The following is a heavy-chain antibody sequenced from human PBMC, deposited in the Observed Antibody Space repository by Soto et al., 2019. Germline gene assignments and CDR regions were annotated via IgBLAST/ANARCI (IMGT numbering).Heavy chain of an antibody. D-gene: IGHD3-22*01. J-gene: IGHJ4*02. CDR3: ASPEYYYDTSGWYY. Sequence: EVQLVESGGGLVKPGGSLRLSCAASGFTFSTYSMNWVRQAPRKGLEWVSSISSSSSYIYYADSVKGRFTISRDNAKNSLYLQMNSLRAEDTAVYYCASPEYYYDTSGWYYWGQGTLVTVSS. CDR1: GFTFSTYS. CDR2: ISSSSSYI. V-gene: IGHV3-21*01.